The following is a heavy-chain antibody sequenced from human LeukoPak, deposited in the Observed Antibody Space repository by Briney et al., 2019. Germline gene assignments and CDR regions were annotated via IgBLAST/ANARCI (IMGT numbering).Heavy chain of an antibody. Sequence: PGGSLRLSCAASGFTFTTYSMNWIRQSPGKGLEWVSSITSPVGRIYYADSLKGRITISRDNAENSLFLLMNSLRAEDTAVYYCARVDSSGSRIWGQGTMVTVSS. V-gene: IGHV3-21*01. J-gene: IGHJ3*02. CDR3: ARVDSSGSRI. CDR1: GFTFTTYS. D-gene: IGHD1-26*01. CDR2: ITSPVGRI.